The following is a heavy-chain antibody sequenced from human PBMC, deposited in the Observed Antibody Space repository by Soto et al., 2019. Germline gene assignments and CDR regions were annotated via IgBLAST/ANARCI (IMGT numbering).Heavy chain of an antibody. J-gene: IGHJ6*02. D-gene: IGHD6-19*01. CDR2: ISGSGGST. CDR1: GFTFSSYA. CDR3: AKDHLWQWLVLTPYSNPRDYYGMDV. V-gene: IGHV3-23*01. Sequence: GGSLRLSCAASGFTFSSYAMSWVRQAPGKGLEWVSAISGSGGSTYYADSVKGRFTISRDNSKNTLYLQMNSLRAEDTAVYYCAKDHLWQWLVLTPYSNPRDYYGMDVWGQGTTVTVSS.